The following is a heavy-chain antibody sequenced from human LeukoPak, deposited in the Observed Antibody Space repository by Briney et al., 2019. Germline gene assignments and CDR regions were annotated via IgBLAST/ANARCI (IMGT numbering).Heavy chain of an antibody. Sequence: PGASLRLSCAASGFTFSSYAMSWVRQAPGKGLEWVSAISGSGGSTYYADSVKGRFTIPRDNSKNTLYLQMNNLRAEDTAVYYCAKAYSYGYRAFDYWGQGTLVTVSS. D-gene: IGHD5-18*01. J-gene: IGHJ4*02. V-gene: IGHV3-23*01. CDR1: GFTFSSYA. CDR3: AKAYSYGYRAFDY. CDR2: ISGSGGST.